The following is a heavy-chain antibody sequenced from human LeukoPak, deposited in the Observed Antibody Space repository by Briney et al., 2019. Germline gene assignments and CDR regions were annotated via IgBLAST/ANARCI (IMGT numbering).Heavy chain of an antibody. D-gene: IGHD1-1*01. CDR2: IYGGVNT. V-gene: IGHV3-66*01. CDR1: GFTVSSNY. J-gene: IGHJ4*02. Sequence: GGSLRLSCAASGFTVSSNYMSWVGQAPGKGLEWVSVIYGGVNTVYADSVQGRFTISRDNSKNTLYLQMSSLKAEDTAVYYCAKSPKTGFLFDYWGKGTLVTVSS. CDR3: AKSPKTGFLFDY.